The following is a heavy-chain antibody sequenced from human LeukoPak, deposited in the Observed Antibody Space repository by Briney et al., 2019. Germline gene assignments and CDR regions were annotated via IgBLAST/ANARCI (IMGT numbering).Heavy chain of an antibody. CDR3: ARDSGSSSWYFIDY. J-gene: IGHJ4*02. V-gene: IGHV1-2*02. CDR1: GYTFTGYY. CDR2: INPNSGGT. D-gene: IGHD6-13*01. Sequence: ASVKVSCKASGYTFTGYYMHWVRQAPGQGLEWMGWINPNSGGTNYAQKFQGRVTMTRDTSISTAYMELSRLRSDDTAVYYCARDSGSSSWYFIDYWGQGTLVTVSS.